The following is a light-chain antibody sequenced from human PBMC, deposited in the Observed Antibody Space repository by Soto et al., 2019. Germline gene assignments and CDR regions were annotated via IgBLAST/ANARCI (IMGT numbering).Light chain of an antibody. CDR2: AAS. CDR1: QRVSSH. J-gene: IGKJ1*01. Sequence: EIVLTQSPGTLSLSPWDTATLSCRASQRVSSHLAWYQQKPGQAPRLLIYAASTRATGIPVRFSGSGSETEFTLTIRSLQSEDSALYYCHQYNNWPWTFGQGTKVDIK. V-gene: IGKV3-15*01. CDR3: HQYNNWPWT.